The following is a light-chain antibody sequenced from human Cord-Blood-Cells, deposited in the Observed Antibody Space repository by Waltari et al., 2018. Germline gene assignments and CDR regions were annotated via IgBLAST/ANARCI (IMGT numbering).Light chain of an antibody. J-gene: IGKJ1*01. CDR2: AAS. CDR3: QQSYSTPPT. V-gene: IGKV1-39*01. Sequence: DIQMTQSPSSLSASVGDRVTITCRASQSISSYLNWYQQKPGKAPKLLIYAASSLQSGVPSRLSGRGSWTEFTLTISSLQPEDFATYFCQQSYSTPPTFGQGTKVEIK. CDR1: QSISSY.